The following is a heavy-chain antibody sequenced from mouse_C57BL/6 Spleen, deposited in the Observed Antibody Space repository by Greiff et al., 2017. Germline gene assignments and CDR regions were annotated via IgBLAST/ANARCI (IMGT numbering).Heavy chain of an antibody. J-gene: IGHJ4*01. CDR1: GFTFSDYG. Sequence: EVMLVESGGGLVQPGGSLKLSCAASGFTFSDYGMAWVRQAPRTGPEWVAFISNLAYSIYYADTVTGRFTISRENAKNTLYLEMSSLRSEDTAMYYCARLGDDYYAMDYWGQGTSVTVSS. V-gene: IGHV5-15*01. CDR2: ISNLAYSI. CDR3: ARLGDDYYAMDY.